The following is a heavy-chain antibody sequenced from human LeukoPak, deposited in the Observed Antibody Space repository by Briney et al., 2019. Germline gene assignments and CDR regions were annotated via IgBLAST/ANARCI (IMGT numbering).Heavy chain of an antibody. CDR3: ATDSYCGGDCSDY. CDR2: FDPEDGET. D-gene: IGHD2-21*01. CDR1: GYTLTELS. Sequence: ASVTVSCKVSGYTLTELSMHWVRQAPGKGLEWMGGFDPEDGETIYAQKFQGRVTMTEDTSTDTAYMELSSLRSEDTAVYYCATDSYCGGDCSDYWGQGTLVAVSS. V-gene: IGHV1-24*01. J-gene: IGHJ4*02.